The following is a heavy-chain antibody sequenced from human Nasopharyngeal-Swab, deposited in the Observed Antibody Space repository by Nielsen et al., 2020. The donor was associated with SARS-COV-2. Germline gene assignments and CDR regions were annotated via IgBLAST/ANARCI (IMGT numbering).Heavy chain of an antibody. J-gene: IGHJ4*02. CDR1: GLTVRSTY. D-gene: IGHD6-13*01. CDR2: IKSKTDGGTT. CDR3: TTHSSPDY. V-gene: IGHV3-15*01. Sequence: GESLKIPCAVPGLTVRSTYMSWVRQAPGKGLEWVGRIKSKTDGGTTDYAAPVKGRFTISRDDSKNTLYLQMNSLKTEDTAVYYCTTHSSPDYWGQGTLVTVSS.